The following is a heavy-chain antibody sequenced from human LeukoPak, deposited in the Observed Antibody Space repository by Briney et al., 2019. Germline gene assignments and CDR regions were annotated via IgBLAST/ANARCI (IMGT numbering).Heavy chain of an antibody. Sequence: SETLSLTCTVSGGSISSYYWSWIRQPPGKGLEWIGYMFYTGNTYYNPSLKSRVTISVDTSKNQFSLKLSSVTAADTAVYYCARAYGSGSYYGAFDIWGQGTMVTVSS. V-gene: IGHV4-59*08. CDR1: GGSISSYY. CDR3: ARAYGSGSYYGAFDI. CDR2: MFYTGNT. J-gene: IGHJ3*02. D-gene: IGHD3-10*01.